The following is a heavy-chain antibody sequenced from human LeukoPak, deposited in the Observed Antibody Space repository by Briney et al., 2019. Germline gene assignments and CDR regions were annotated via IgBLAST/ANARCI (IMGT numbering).Heavy chain of an antibody. CDR3: ARDYGGHAFDH. J-gene: IGHJ4*02. V-gene: IGHV4-39*01. Sequence: SETLSLTCTVSGGSISSSSYYWGWIRQPPGTGLEWIGNFYYSGSIYYNPSLKSRVTISVDTSKNQFSLKLSSVTAADTAVYYCARDYGGHAFDHWGQGTLVTVTS. D-gene: IGHD4-17*01. CDR1: GGSISSSSYY. CDR2: FYYSGSI.